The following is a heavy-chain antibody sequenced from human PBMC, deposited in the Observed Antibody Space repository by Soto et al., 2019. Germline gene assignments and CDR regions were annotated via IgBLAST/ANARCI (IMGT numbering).Heavy chain of an antibody. CDR3: ARDRLEVGYYYYGMDV. D-gene: IGHD2-2*01. J-gene: IGHJ6*02. V-gene: IGHV1-2*04. Sequence: GASVKVSCKASGYTFTGYYMHWVRQAPGQGLEWMGWINPNSGGTNYAQKFQGWVTMTRDTSISTAYMELSRLRSDDTAVYYCARDRLEVGYYYYGMDVWGQGTTVTVSS. CDR1: GYTFTGYY. CDR2: INPNSGGT.